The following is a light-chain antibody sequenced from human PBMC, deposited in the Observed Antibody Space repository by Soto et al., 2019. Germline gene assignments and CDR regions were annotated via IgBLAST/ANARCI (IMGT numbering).Light chain of an antibody. CDR1: QSVSAW. CDR2: DVS. Sequence: DIQMTQSPSTLSASVGDRVTITCRASQSVSAWLAWYQQKPGKAPKFLMYDVSTLESGAPLRFSGSGSGTEFTLTINSLQPDDFATYYCQSYRNFSWTFGQGTKVDIK. V-gene: IGKV1-5*01. CDR3: QSYRNFSWT. J-gene: IGKJ1*01.